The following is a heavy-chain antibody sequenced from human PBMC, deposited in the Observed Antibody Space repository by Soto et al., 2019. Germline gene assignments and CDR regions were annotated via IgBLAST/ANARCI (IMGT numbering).Heavy chain of an antibody. Sequence: SETLSLTCTVSGGSISSYYWSWIRQPPGKGLEWIGYIYYSGSTNYNPSLKSRVTISVDTSKNQFSLKLSSVTAADTAVYYCARQGSGYGDYYYYYGMDVWGQGTTVTVSS. V-gene: IGHV4-59*08. CDR1: GGSISSYY. J-gene: IGHJ6*02. CDR2: IYYSGST. CDR3: ARQGSGYGDYYYYYGMDV. D-gene: IGHD4-17*01.